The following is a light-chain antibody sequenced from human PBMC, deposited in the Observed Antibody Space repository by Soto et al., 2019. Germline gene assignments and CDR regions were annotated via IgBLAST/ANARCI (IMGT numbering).Light chain of an antibody. Sequence: EIVLTQSPGTLSLSPGERATLSCRASQSVSSSYIAWYQQKPGQAPRRLIYGASSRATGIPDRFSGSGSGTGFTLTNSRLEPEDFAVYYCQQYGASPPYSFGQGTKLEIK. CDR2: GAS. J-gene: IGKJ2*03. V-gene: IGKV3-20*01. CDR1: QSVSSSY. CDR3: QQYGASPPYS.